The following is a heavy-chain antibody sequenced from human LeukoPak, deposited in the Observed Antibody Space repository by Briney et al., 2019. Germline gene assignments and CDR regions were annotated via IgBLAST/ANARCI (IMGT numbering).Heavy chain of an antibody. CDR2: IRYDGSHK. D-gene: IGHD6-19*01. V-gene: IGHV3-30*02. Sequence: GGSLRLSCAASGAIFSNFGMHWVRQAPGKGLEWVAFIRYDGSHKYYSDSVKGRFIISRDNSKNTNSLQMNSLRAEDTAVYYCASGPNSSGWSFDYWGQGTLVTVSS. J-gene: IGHJ4*02. CDR1: GAIFSNFG. CDR3: ASGPNSSGWSFDY.